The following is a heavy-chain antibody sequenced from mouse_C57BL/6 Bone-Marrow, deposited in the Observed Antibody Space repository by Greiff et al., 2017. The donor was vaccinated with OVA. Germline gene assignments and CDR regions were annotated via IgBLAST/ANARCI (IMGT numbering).Heavy chain of an antibody. D-gene: IGHD1-1*01. Sequence: VQLQQPGAELVMPGASVKLSCKASGYTFTSYWMHWVKQRPGQGLEWIGEIDPSDSYTNYNQKFKGKSTLTVDKSSSTAYMQLSSLTSEDSAVYYCATLLPFDYGGQGTTLTVSS. CDR2: IDPSDSYT. V-gene: IGHV1-69*01. CDR1: GYTFTSYW. CDR3: ATLLPFDY. J-gene: IGHJ2*01.